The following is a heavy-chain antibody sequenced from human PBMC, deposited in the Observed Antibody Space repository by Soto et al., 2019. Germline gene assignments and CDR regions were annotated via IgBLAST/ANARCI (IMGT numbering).Heavy chain of an antibody. Sequence: QITLNESGPTQVKPRQTLTLTCTFSGFSLTTCGGGVGWIRQSPGKAPEWLALIYWDDDKRYSPSLKSRITNTKDTSKNQVFQTMADLDPADTATYYSANRVLGTVFGFVTTTAIYFDFWGQGPPVAVSS. V-gene: IGHV2-5*02. CDR3: ANRVLGTVFGFVTTTAIYFDF. CDR1: GFSLTTCGGG. D-gene: IGHD3-3*01. J-gene: IGHJ4*02. CDR2: IYWDDDK.